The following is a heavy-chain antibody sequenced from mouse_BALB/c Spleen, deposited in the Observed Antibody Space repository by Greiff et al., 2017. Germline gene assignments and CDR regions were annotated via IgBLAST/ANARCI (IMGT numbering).Heavy chain of an antibody. CDR2: INPYNDGT. Sequence: VQLQQSGPELVKPGASVKMSCKASGYTFTSYVMHWVKQKPGKGLEWIGYINPYNDGTKYNEKLKGKATLTADKSTSTAYMARSSLTSEDAAVYYCAKSYGNYLDYWGQGTTLTVSS. J-gene: IGHJ2*01. CDR1: GYTFTSYV. V-gene: IGHV1-14*01. D-gene: IGHD2-10*02. CDR3: AKSYGNYLDY.